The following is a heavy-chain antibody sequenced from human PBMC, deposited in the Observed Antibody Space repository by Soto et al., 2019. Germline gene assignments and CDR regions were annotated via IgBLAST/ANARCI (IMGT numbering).Heavy chain of an antibody. CDR1: GYTFTSYD. V-gene: IGHV1-8*01. CDR2: MNPNSGNT. J-gene: IGHJ6*02. D-gene: IGHD6-19*01. Sequence: ASVKVSCKASGYTFTSYDINWVRQATGQGLEWMGWMNPNSGNTGYAQKFQGRVTMTRNTSISTAYMELSSLRSEDTAVYYCARWGSSGWYDYHYYGMDVWGQGTTVTVSS. CDR3: ARWGSSGWYDYHYYGMDV.